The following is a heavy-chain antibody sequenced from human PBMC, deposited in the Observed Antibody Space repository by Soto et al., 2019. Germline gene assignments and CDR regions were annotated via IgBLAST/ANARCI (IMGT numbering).Heavy chain of an antibody. V-gene: IGHV3-15*01. Sequence: GGSLRLSCAASGFTFSNAWMSWVRQAPGKGLEWVGRIKSKTDGGTTDYAAPVKGRFTISRDDSKNTLYLQMNSLKTEDTAVYYCTTDLVTTFHAPYFDYWGQGTLVTVSS. CDR1: GFTFSNAW. D-gene: IGHD4-4*01. CDR2: IKSKTDGGTT. CDR3: TTDLVTTFHAPYFDY. J-gene: IGHJ4*02.